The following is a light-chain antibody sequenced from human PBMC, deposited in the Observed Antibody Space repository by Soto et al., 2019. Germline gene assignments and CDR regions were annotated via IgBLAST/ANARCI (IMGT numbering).Light chain of an antibody. V-gene: IGKV3-11*01. Sequence: EIVLTQSPATLSLSPGERDTLSCRASQSVRSFLAWDQQKPGQAPRLLIYDASNRATGIPARFSGSGSGTDFTLTISSLEPEDFAVYYCQQRSNWLNFGGGTKVEI. CDR1: QSVRSF. CDR2: DAS. J-gene: IGKJ4*01. CDR3: QQRSNWLN.